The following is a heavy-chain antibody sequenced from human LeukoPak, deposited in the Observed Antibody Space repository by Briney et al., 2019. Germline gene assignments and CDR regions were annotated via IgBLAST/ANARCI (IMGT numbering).Heavy chain of an antibody. Sequence: ETQSLTCSVSGGSISDFYWSWIRQPAGKGLEWIGRIYSSGNANYNPSLKSRVTMSLDVSKNQFSLKLSSVTAADTAVYYCARNSGDLWGQGTLVTVSS. V-gene: IGHV4-4*07. CDR3: ARNSGDL. J-gene: IGHJ5*02. CDR1: GGSISDFY. CDR2: IYSSGNA. D-gene: IGHD4-23*01.